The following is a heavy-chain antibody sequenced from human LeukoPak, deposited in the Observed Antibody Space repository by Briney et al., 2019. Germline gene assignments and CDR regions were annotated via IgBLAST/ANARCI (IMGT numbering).Heavy chain of an antibody. J-gene: IGHJ4*02. D-gene: IGHD3-22*01. CDR3: AKTHPITMIVVVITPFDY. CDR1: GFTFSSYA. CDR2: ISGSGGST. V-gene: IGHV3-23*01. Sequence: GESMRLACAAYGFTFSSYAMSWVRQAAGRGLEWDSAISGSGGSTYYADSVKCQYTISRDKYKTTLYLQMNSLRAEDTAVYYCAKTHPITMIVVVITPFDYWGQGTLVTVSS.